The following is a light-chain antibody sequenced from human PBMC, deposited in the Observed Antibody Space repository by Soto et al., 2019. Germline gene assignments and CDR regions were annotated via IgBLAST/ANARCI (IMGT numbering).Light chain of an antibody. CDR3: SSYTTGNSRQIV. CDR1: SSDVGGYNY. Sequence: QSALTQPASVSGSPGQSITISCTGTSSDVGGYNYVSWYQQHPGKAPKFMIYDVSNRPSGLSNRFSGSKSGNTASLTISGLQAEDEADYYCSSYTTGNSRQIVFGTGTKLTVL. CDR2: DVS. J-gene: IGLJ1*01. V-gene: IGLV2-14*01.